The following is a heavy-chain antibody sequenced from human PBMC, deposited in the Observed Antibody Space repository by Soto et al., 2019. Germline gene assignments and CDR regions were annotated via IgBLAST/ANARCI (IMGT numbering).Heavy chain of an antibody. CDR2: IY. D-gene: IGHD2-15*01. CDR3: ARVKLAGRGGFDY. V-gene: IGHV4-4*07. J-gene: IGHJ4*02. Sequence: NPSETLSLTCTVSGGSVSSQYWSWIRQPAGKGLEWIGRIYNPSLKSRVSISLDTSKNHFSLELTSVTAADTAVYYCARVKLAGRGGFDYWGLGTLVTVSS. CDR1: GGSVSSQY.